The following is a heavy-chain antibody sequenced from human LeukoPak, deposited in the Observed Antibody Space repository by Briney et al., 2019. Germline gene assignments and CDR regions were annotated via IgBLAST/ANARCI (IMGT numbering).Heavy chain of an antibody. Sequence: ASVKVSCKASGGTFSSYAISWVRQAPGQGLEWMGGIIPIFGTANYAQKFQGSVTITADESTSTAYMELSSLRSEDTAVYYCARNYGDYASLYYGMDVWGQGTTVTVSS. J-gene: IGHJ6*02. CDR3: ARNYGDYASLYYGMDV. CDR1: GGTFSSYA. D-gene: IGHD4-17*01. CDR2: IIPIFGTA. V-gene: IGHV1-69*13.